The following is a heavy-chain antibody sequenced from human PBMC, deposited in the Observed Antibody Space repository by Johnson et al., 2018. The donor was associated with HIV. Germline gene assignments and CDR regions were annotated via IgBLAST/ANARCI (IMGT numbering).Heavy chain of an antibody. J-gene: IGHJ3*02. CDR3: ARDPRGIYDDSSGPSQRAFDS. V-gene: IGHV3-33*01. Sequence: QMLLVESGGGVVQPGRSLRLSCTASGFTFSSYGLHWVRQAPGKGLEWVAVIWYDGSNKYYADSVKGRFTISRDNSKNTLYLQMNSLRAEDTAVYYCARDPRGIYDDSSGPSQRAFDSWGQGTMVTVSS. CDR2: IWYDGSNK. D-gene: IGHD3-22*01. CDR1: GFTFSSYG.